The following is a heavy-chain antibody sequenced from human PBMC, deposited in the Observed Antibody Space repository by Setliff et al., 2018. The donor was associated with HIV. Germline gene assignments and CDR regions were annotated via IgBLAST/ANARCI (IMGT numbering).Heavy chain of an antibody. CDR2: VSNGGDT. CDR1: GGSTNNYY. V-gene: IGHV4-59*01. Sequence: SETLSLTCAVSGGSTNNYYLTWIRQPPGKGLEWIGSVSNGGDTNYNPSLKSRVSRSLDTSKTQFSLKLTSVTAADTAVYYCARATYTTLFGVLMGGGLQYWGPGTLVTVSS. D-gene: IGHD3-3*01. CDR3: ARATYTTLFGVLMGGGLQY. J-gene: IGHJ4*02.